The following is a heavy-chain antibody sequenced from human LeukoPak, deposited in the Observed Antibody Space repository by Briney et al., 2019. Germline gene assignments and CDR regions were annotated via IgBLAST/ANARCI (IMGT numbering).Heavy chain of an antibody. CDR3: AKDRSGYRYGWTFDY. CDR2: IKWQGGSK. J-gene: IGHJ4*02. CDR1: GFTFDDYA. Sequence: PGGSLRLSCAASGFTFDDYAMHWVRQAPGKGLEWVSLIKWQGGSKYYADPVKGRFTNPRDNSKNSLYLQMNNLRTEDTPLYYCAKDRSGYRYGWTFDYWGQGTLVTVPS. V-gene: IGHV3-43*02. D-gene: IGHD5-18*01.